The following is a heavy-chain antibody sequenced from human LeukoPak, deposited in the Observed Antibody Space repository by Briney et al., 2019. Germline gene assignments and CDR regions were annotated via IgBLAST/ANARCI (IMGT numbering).Heavy chain of an antibody. Sequence: GGSLRLSCAASGFTFSSFGMHWVRQAPGKGLEGVAVIWYDGSNKYYADSVKGRFTISRDNSKNMLYLQMNSLRAEDTDVYSCARDFCSGGSCYSFYYYYYMDVWGKGTTVTVSS. CDR3: ARDFCSGGSCYSFYYYYYMDV. CDR1: GFTFSSFG. CDR2: IWYDGSNK. J-gene: IGHJ6*03. D-gene: IGHD2-15*01. V-gene: IGHV3-33*01.